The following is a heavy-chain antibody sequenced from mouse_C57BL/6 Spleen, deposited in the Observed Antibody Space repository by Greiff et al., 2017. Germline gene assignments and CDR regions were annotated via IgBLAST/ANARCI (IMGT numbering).Heavy chain of an antibody. CDR2: ISDGGSYT. Sequence: EVQLVESGGGLVKPGGSLKLSCAASGFTFSSYAMSWVRPTPEKRLEWVATISDGGSYTYYPDNVKGRFTISRDNAKNNLDLQRSHLKSEDTAMYYCASARRYYFDDGGQGTTLTVSS. J-gene: IGHJ2*01. CDR3: ASARRYYFDD. V-gene: IGHV5-4*01. CDR1: GFTFSSYA.